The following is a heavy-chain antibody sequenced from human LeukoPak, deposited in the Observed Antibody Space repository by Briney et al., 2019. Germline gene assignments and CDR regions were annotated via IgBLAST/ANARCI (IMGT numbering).Heavy chain of an antibody. CDR2: ISYDGSNK. CDR1: GFTFSSYG. D-gene: IGHD3-22*01. V-gene: IGHV3-30*03. J-gene: IGHJ4*02. CDR3: AIEGFSGYYYALDY. Sequence: GGSLRVSCAASGFTFSSYGMHCVRQAPGKGLEWVAVISYDGSNKYYADSMKGRFTISRDNSKNTLYLQMNSLRAEDTAVYYCAIEGFSGYYYALDYWGQGTLVTVSS.